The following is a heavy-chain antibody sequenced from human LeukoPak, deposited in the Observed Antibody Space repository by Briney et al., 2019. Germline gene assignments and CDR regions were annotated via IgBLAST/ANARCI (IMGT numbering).Heavy chain of an antibody. J-gene: IGHJ4*02. Sequence: GASVKLSCKASGYIFTSYGIIWVRQAPGQGLQWMGWISAHNGNTNYALKLQGRVTMTTDTSTSTVYMELRSLRSDDTAVYYCARAQTTLLLDYWGQGTLVTVSS. CDR2: ISAHNGNT. V-gene: IGHV1-18*01. CDR3: ARAQTTLLLDY. CDR1: GYIFTSYG. D-gene: IGHD4-11*01.